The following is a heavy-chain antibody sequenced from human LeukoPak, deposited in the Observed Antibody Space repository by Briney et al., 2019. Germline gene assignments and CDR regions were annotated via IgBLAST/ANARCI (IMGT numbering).Heavy chain of an antibody. CDR2: TNHSGST. CDR1: GGSFSGYY. Sequence: PSETLSLTCAVYGGSFSGYYWSWIRQPPGKGLEWIGETNHSGSTYYNPSLKSRVTISVDRSKNQFSLKLSSVTAADTAVYYCARDGTAKGNYGMDVWGKGTTVTVSS. J-gene: IGHJ6*04. V-gene: IGHV4-34*01. CDR3: ARDGTAKGNYGMDV. D-gene: IGHD1/OR15-1a*01.